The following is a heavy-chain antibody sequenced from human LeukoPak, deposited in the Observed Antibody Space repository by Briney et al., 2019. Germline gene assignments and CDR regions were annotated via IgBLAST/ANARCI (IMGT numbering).Heavy chain of an antibody. J-gene: IGHJ4*02. CDR3: ARQQGIAAAGFDY. Sequence: GESLKISCQASGYDFTNYWIGWVRQMPGKGLEWMGIIYPGDSDIRYSPSFEGQVTISADRSITTAYLQWSSLKASDTATYYCARQQGIAAAGFDYWGQGSLVGVSS. D-gene: IGHD6-13*01. CDR2: IYPGDSDI. CDR1: GYDFTNYW. V-gene: IGHV5-51*01.